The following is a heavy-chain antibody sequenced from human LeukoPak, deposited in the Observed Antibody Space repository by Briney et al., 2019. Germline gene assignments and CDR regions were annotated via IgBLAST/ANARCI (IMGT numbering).Heavy chain of an antibody. CDR2: IIPILGIA. V-gene: IGHV1-69*04. CDR1: GGTFSSYA. D-gene: IGHD3-3*01. Sequence: ASVKVSCKASGGTFSSYASSWVRQAPGQGLEWMGRIIPILGIANYAQKFQGRVTITADKSTSTAYMELSSLRSEDTAVYYYARDKENYDFWSGYFGPFDPWGQGTLVTVSS. J-gene: IGHJ5*02. CDR3: ARDKENYDFWSGYFGPFDP.